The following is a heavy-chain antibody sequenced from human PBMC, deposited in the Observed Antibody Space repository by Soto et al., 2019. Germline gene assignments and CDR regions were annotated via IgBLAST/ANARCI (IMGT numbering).Heavy chain of an antibody. J-gene: IGHJ4*02. CDR3: AHNGYYYLTRLDY. CDR1: GFTFSSYA. Sequence: EVQLLESGGGLVQPGGSLRLSCAASGFTFSSYAMSWVRQAPGKGLEWVSAISGSGGSTYYADSVKGRFTISRDNSKNTLYLQMNSLRAEDTAVYYCAHNGYYYLTRLDYWGQGTLVTVSS. V-gene: IGHV3-23*01. D-gene: IGHD3-22*01. CDR2: ISGSGGST.